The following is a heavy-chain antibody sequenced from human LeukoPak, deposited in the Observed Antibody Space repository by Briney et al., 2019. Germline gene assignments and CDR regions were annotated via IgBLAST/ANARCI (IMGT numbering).Heavy chain of an antibody. D-gene: IGHD6-19*01. J-gene: IGHJ3*01. CDR3: ARGREEYSSGWSSEDCRV. Sequence: SVKVSCKASGGTFSSYAISWVRQAPGQGREWMGGIFPMFGTANYAQKFQDRVTITADKSTSTAYMELSSLRSEDTGVYYCARGREEYSSGWSSEDCRVWRQGIRVSVP. V-gene: IGHV1-69*06. CDR1: GGTFSSYA. CDR2: IFPMFGTA.